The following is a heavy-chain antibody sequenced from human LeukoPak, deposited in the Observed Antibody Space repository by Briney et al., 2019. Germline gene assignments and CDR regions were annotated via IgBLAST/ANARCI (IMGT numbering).Heavy chain of an antibody. CDR3: ARAMVSTVTPSYNWFDP. V-gene: IGHV4-34*01. J-gene: IGHJ5*02. D-gene: IGHD4-17*01. CDR1: GGSFSGYY. CDR2: INHSGST. Sequence: SGTLSLTCAVYGGSFSGYYWSWIRQPPGKGLEWIGEINHSGSTNYNPSLKSRVTISVDTSKNQFSLKLSSVTAADTAVYYCARAMVSTVTPSYNWFDPWGQGTLVTVSS.